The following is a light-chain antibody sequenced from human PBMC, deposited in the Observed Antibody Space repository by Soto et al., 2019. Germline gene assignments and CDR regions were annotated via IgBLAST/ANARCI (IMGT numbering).Light chain of an antibody. CDR3: QQVKSYPLT. CDR1: QGISSY. V-gene: IGKV1-9*01. Sequence: DIQLTQSPSFLSASVVDRVTITCRASQGISSYLAWYQQKPGKAPKLLIYAASTLQSGVPSRFSGSGSGTEFTLTISSLQPEDFATYYCQQVKSYPLTIGGGTKVDI. CDR2: AAS. J-gene: IGKJ4*01.